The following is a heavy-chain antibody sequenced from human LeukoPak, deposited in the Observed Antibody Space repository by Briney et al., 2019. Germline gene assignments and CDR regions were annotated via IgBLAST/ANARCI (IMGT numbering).Heavy chain of an antibody. Sequence: ASVKVSCKASGYTFTGYYMHWVRQAPGQGLEWMGWINPNSGGTNYAQKFQGRVTMTTDTSTSTAYMELRSLRSDDTAVYYCARVSQHYRGYDYWGQGTLVTVSS. J-gene: IGHJ4*02. CDR3: ARVSQHYRGYDY. V-gene: IGHV1-2*02. CDR1: GYTFTGYY. D-gene: IGHD1-26*01. CDR2: INPNSGGT.